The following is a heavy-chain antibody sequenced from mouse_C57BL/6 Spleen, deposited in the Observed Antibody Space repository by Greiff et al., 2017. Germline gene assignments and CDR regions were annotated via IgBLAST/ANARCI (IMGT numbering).Heavy chain of an antibody. J-gene: IGHJ2*01. D-gene: IGHD2-4*01. CDR2: ISDGGSYT. Sequence: EVHLVESGGGLVKPGGSLKLSCAASGFTFSSYAMSWVRQTPEKRLEWVATISDGGSYTYYPDNVKGRFTISRDNAKNNLYLQMSHLKSEDTAMYYCARLYDYGLDYWGQGTTLTVSS. V-gene: IGHV5-4*01. CDR3: ARLYDYGLDY. CDR1: GFTFSSYA.